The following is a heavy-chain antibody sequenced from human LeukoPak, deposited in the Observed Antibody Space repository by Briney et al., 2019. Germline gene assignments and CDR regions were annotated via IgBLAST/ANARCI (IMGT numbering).Heavy chain of an antibody. CDR2: INHSGST. V-gene: IGHV4-34*01. CDR1: GGSFSGYY. D-gene: IGHD5-24*01. J-gene: IGHJ4*02. Sequence: SETLSLTCAVYGGSFSGYYWGWIRQPPGKGLEWIGEINHSGSTNYNPSLKSRVTISVDTSKNQFSLKLSSVTAADTAVYYCARGRMATILSPFDYWGQGTLVTVSS. CDR3: ARGRMATILSPFDY.